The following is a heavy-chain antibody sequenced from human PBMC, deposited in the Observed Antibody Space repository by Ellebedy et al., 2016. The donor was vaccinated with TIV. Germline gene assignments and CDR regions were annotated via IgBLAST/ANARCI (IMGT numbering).Heavy chain of an antibody. V-gene: IGHV1-18*04. D-gene: IGHD6-19*01. CDR2: ITSYNGNT. Sequence: AASVKVSCKASGYSFTSYGISWVRQAPGQGLEWMGWITSYNGNTNIAQKFQGRVTMTTDTSTSTAYMEVRRLRSDDTAVYYCAREIGAGPVVFQYWGQGTLVIVSS. J-gene: IGHJ1*01. CDR1: GYSFTSYG. CDR3: AREIGAGPVVFQY.